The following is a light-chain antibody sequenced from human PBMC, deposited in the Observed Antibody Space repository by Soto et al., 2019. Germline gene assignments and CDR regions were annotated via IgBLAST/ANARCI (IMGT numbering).Light chain of an antibody. Sequence: DIQMTQSPSSLSASVGDRVTITCQASEDITNYLNWYHQKPGKAPKLLIYDASNLETGVPSRFSGSGSGTDLSVTISSLQPEDIGTYYCQQYDNLPLTFGGGTKVEIK. V-gene: IGKV1-33*01. CDR1: EDITNY. J-gene: IGKJ4*01. CDR3: QQYDNLPLT. CDR2: DAS.